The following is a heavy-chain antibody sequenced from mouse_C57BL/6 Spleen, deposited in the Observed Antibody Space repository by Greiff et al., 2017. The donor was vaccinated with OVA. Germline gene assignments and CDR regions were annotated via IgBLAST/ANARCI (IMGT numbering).Heavy chain of an antibody. D-gene: IGHD2-5*01. V-gene: IGHV1-82*01. CDR3: ASSNSLYWYFDV. CDR1: GYAFSSSW. J-gene: IGHJ1*03. CDR2: IYPGDGDT. Sequence: QVQLQQSGPELVKPGASVKISCKASGYAFSSSWMNWVKQRPGKGLKWIRRIYPGDGDTNYNGKFKGKATLTADKSSSTAYMQLSSLTSEDSAVYFCASSNSLYWYFDVWGTGTTVTVSS.